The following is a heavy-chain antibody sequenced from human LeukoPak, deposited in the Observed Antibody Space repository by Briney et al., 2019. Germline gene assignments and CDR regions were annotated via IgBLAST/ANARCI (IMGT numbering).Heavy chain of an antibody. CDR1: GGSISSSSYY. CDR2: IYYSGST. Sequence: SETLSLTCTVSGGSISSSSYYWGWIRQPPGKGLEWIGSIYYSGSTYYNPSLKSRVTISVDTSKNQSSLKLSSVTAADTAVYYCARHGGYNWFDPWGQGTLVTVSS. D-gene: IGHD3-16*01. J-gene: IGHJ5*02. V-gene: IGHV4-39*01. CDR3: ARHGGYNWFDP.